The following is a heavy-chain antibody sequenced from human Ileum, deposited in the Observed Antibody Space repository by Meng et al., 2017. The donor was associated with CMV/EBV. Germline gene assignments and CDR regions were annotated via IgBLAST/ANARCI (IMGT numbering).Heavy chain of an antibody. CDR1: GFSFGNHA. J-gene: IGHJ4*01. V-gene: IGHV3-23*01. D-gene: IGHD2-21*01. CDR3: AKASQVHVLVIIGFDY. CDR2: VSGSDK. Sequence: SGFSFGNHAMTWVRQAPGKGLEWVSSVSGSDKRYADSVKGRFTISRDHSTDTLYLQMDSLRVEDTAVYYCAKASQVHVLVIIGFDYWGQGSLVTVSS.